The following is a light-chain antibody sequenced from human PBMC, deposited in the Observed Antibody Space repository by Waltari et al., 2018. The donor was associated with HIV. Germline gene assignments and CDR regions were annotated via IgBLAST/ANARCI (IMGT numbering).Light chain of an antibody. CDR1: TSNIGNHY. Sequence: QSVVTQPPSASGTPGQRVTISCSGRTSNIGNHYVFWYQQLPGTAPKLLIYRDNQRPAGFPDRFSAAKSGASASLAISALRSEDEADYTCATWDDGLSGVVFGGGTKLTVL. V-gene: IGLV1-47*01. CDR2: RDN. J-gene: IGLJ2*01. CDR3: ATWDDGLSGVV.